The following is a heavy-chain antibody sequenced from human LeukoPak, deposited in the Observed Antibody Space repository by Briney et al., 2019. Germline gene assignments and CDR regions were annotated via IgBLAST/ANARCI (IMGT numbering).Heavy chain of an antibody. V-gene: IGHV1-69*13. CDR3: ARAVVVPAANNWFDP. CDR2: IIPIFGTA. J-gene: IGHJ5*02. D-gene: IGHD2-2*01. Sequence: SVKVSCKASGGTFSSYAISWVRQAPGQGLEWMGGIIPIFGTANYAQKFQGRVTITADESTSTAYMELSSLRSEDTAVYYCARAVVVPAANNWFDPWGQGTLVTVSS. CDR1: GGTFSSYA.